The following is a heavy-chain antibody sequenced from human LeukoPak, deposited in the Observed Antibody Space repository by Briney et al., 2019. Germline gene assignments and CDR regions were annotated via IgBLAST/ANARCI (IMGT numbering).Heavy chain of an antibody. CDR1: GFTFGDYA. Sequence: GGSLRLSCTASGFTFGDYAMSWVRQAPGKGLEWVGRIKSKTDGGTTDYAAPVKGRFTISRDDSKNTLYLQMNSLKTEDTAVYYCTTDGYYYDSSGYYSFDYWGQGTLVTVSS. D-gene: IGHD3-22*01. V-gene: IGHV3-15*01. CDR2: IKSKTDGGTT. J-gene: IGHJ4*02. CDR3: TTDGYYYDSSGYYSFDY.